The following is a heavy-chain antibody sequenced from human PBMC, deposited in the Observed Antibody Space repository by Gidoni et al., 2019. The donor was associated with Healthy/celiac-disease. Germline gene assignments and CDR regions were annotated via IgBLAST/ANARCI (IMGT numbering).Heavy chain of an antibody. CDR2: IYYSGST. V-gene: IGHV4-59*08. J-gene: IGHJ5*02. Sequence: QVQLQESGPGLVKPSETLSLTCTVSGGSISSYYWSWTRQPPGKGLEWIGYIYYSGSTNYNPSLKSRVTISVDTSKNQFSLKLSSVTAADTAVYYCARRGLVGASLGWFDPWGQGTLVTVSS. CDR3: ARRGLVGASLGWFDP. CDR1: GGSISSYY. D-gene: IGHD1-26*01.